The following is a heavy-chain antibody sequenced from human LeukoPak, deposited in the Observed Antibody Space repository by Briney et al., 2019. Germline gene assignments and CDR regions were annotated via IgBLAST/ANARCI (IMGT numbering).Heavy chain of an antibody. CDR1: GFTFSSYW. CDR3: AKSFSWLKYYFYY. Sequence: GGSLRLSCAASGFTFSSYWMIWVRQAPGQGLEWVSSISSSSTYIYYEDSAKGRFTISRDNAKNSLSLQMNSLRAEDTAVYYCAKSFSWLKYYFYYWGQGTLVTVSS. V-gene: IGHV3-21*04. CDR2: ISSSSTYI. J-gene: IGHJ4*02. D-gene: IGHD5-18*01.